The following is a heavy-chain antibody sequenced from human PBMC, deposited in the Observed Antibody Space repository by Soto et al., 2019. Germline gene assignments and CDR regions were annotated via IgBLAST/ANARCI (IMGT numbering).Heavy chain of an antibody. J-gene: IGHJ4*02. CDR1: GYSFAGYW. Sequence: GESLQISCKGSGYSFAGYWITWVRQKPGKGLEWMGRIDPSDSQTYYSPSFRGHVTISVTKSITTVFLQWSSLRASDTAMYYCARQIYDSDTGPNFQYYFDSWGQGTPVTVSA. D-gene: IGHD3-22*01. CDR3: ARQIYDSDTGPNFQYYFDS. CDR2: IDPSDSQT. V-gene: IGHV5-10-1*01.